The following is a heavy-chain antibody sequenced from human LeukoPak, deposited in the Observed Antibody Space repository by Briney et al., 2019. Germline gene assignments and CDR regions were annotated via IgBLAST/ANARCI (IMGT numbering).Heavy chain of an antibody. CDR2: IKEDGSEK. D-gene: IGHD5-18*01. V-gene: IGHV3-7*01. J-gene: IGHJ6*02. Sequence: GGSLRLACAASGFTFSDHYMNWVRQAPGKGLEWVANIKEDGSEKYYVDFVKGRFTISRDNANNSLYLQMNSLRDEDTAVYYCAREFTPLIQFWPRSLDDRYGMDVWGQGTTVTVSS. CDR3: AREFTPLIQFWPRSLDDRYGMDV. CDR1: GFTFSDHY.